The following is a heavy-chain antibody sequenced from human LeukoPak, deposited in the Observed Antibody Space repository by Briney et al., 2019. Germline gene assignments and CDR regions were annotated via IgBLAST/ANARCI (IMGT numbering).Heavy chain of an antibody. V-gene: IGHV4-4*07. CDR1: GGSITGYY. J-gene: IGHJ6*02. D-gene: IGHD5-24*01. CDR2: IYSGGST. Sequence: SETLSLTCTVSGGSITGYYWTWIRQPAGKGLEWIGRIYSGGSTNYNPPLKSRVTMSVDTSENQFSLKLSSVTAADTAVYYCATGRDADSARGYYDMDVWGQGTTVTVSS. CDR3: ATGRDADSARGYYDMDV.